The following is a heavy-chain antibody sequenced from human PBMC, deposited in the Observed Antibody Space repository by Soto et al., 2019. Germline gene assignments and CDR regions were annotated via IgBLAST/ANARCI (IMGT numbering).Heavy chain of an antibody. Sequence: QVQVVESGGGVVQPGRSLRVSCTASGFTFRSHAMHWVRQAPGKGLEWVAQIWYDGSNKYYADSVKGRFTISRDNSKNTLYVQMDSLRVEDTAVYYCARDGQSLAPYALDVWGQGTSVTVS. CDR1: GFTFRSHA. V-gene: IGHV3-33*01. J-gene: IGHJ6*02. CDR3: ARDGQSLAPYALDV. D-gene: IGHD6-19*01. CDR2: IWYDGSNK.